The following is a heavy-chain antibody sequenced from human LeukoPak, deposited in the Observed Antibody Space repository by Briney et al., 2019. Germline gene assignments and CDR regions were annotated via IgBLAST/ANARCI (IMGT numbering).Heavy chain of an antibody. CDR1: GGSFSGYY. Sequence: PSETLSLTCAVYGGSFSGYYWSWIRQPPGKGLEWIGEINHSGSTNYNPSPKSRVTISVDTSKNQFSLKLSSVTAADTAVYYCARGSSRYGVLDYWGQGTLVTVSS. CDR2: INHSGST. V-gene: IGHV4-34*01. CDR3: ARGSSRYGVLDY. J-gene: IGHJ4*02. D-gene: IGHD1-14*01.